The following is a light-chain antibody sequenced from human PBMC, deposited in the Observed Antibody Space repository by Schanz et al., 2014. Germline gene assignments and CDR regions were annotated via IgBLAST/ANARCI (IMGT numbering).Light chain of an antibody. V-gene: IGLV2-23*02. CDR2: DVS. CDR1: SSDVGGSNH. Sequence: QSALTQPASVSGSPGQSITISCTGTSSDVGGSNHVSWYQQHPGNAPKLMIFDVSNRPSGVSNRFSGSKSGNTASLTISRLQAEDEADYYCCSYAGSSTLVFGGGTKLTVL. CDR3: CSYAGSSTLV. J-gene: IGLJ2*01.